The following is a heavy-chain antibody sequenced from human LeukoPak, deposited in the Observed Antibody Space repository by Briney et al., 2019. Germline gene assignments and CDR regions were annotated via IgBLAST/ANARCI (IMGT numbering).Heavy chain of an antibody. D-gene: IGHD2-15*01. CDR2: IYYSGGNT. Sequence: GGSLRLSCAASGFAFSTYAMSWVRQAPGKGLEWVSTIYYSGGNTYSADSVKGRFTISRDNAKNTLYLQMNSLRAEDTAVYYCAKDQGQAVVPRPFDYWGQGTLVTVSS. J-gene: IGHJ4*02. CDR1: GFAFSTYA. V-gene: IGHV3-23*01. CDR3: AKDQGQAVVPRPFDY.